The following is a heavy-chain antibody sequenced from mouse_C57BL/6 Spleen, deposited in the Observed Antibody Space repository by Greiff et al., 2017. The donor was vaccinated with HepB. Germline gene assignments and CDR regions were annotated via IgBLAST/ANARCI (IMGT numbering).Heavy chain of an antibody. CDR3: TTSAYGSRTYFDV. V-gene: IGHV14-4*01. CDR2: IDPENGDT. Sequence: EVKLQESGAELVRPGASVKLSCTASGFNIKDDYMHWVKQRPEQGLEWIGWIDPENGDTEYASKFQGKATITADTSSNTAYLQLSSLTSEDTAVYYCTTSAYGSRTYFDVWGTGTTVTVSS. D-gene: IGHD1-1*01. CDR1: GFNIKDDY. J-gene: IGHJ1*03.